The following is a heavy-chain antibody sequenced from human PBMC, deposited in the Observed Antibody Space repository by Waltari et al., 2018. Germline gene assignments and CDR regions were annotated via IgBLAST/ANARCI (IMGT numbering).Heavy chain of an antibody. V-gene: IGHV1-2*06. J-gene: IGHJ6*02. CDR2: INPYTGVT. CDR1: GYTFIGYY. CDR3: ARLWDSNVGYLTRPMDV. D-gene: IGHD3-16*01. Sequence: QVQLVQSGSEVKKAGASVKVSCTAPGYTFIGYYIYWVRQAPGQGLEWVGRINPYTGVTDYAQRFQDRVTVSRDTSISTAYMDMRRLRSDDTAVYFCARLWDSNVGYLTRPMDVWGQGTTVTVS.